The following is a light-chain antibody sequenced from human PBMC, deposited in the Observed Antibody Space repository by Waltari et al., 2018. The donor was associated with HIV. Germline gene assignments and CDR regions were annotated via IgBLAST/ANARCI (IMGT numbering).Light chain of an antibody. Sequence: EIVMTQSPATLSVSPGGRATLSCRASQSVSNSLVWYQQRPGQAPRLLIYGASTRATGIPGRFSGSGSGTEFTLTINSLQSEDFGVYYCQQYNNWPPVTFGQGTRLEIK. J-gene: IGKJ5*01. CDR1: QSVSNS. CDR3: QQYNNWPPVT. CDR2: GAS. V-gene: IGKV3-15*01.